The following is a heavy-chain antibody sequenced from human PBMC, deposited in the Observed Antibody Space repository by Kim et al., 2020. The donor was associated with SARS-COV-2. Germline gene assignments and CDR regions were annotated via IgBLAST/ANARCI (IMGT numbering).Heavy chain of an antibody. V-gene: IGHV3-7*03. CDR1: GFTLSKYW. J-gene: IGHJ4*03. CDR3: ARGPEGFCSSSSCYMDY. D-gene: IGHD2-2*01. Sequence: GGSLRLSCEASGFTLSKYWMSWVRQVPGKGLEWVANIKQDGSEKYYVDSVKGRFTVSRDNAKNSMCLQMNSLRVEDTAVYYCARGPEGFCSSSSCYMDY. CDR2: IKQDGSEK.